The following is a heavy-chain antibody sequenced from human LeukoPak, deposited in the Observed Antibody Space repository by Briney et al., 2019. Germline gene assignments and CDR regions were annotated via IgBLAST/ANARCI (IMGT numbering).Heavy chain of an antibody. J-gene: IGHJ3*02. CDR1: GLTFSSYG. D-gene: IGHD1-1*01. CDR3: ARARGHNWNDEVAFDI. CDR2: IRYDGSNK. V-gene: IGHV3-30*02. Sequence: GGSLRLSCAASGLTFSSYGMHWVRQAPGKGLEWVACIRYDGSNKYYADSVKGRFTISRDNAKNSLFLQMNSLRAEDTAVYYCARARGHNWNDEVAFDIWGQGTMVTVSS.